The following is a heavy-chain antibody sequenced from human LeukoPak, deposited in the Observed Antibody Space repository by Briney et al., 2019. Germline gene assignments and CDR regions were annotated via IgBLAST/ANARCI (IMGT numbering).Heavy chain of an antibody. V-gene: IGHV1-69*05. D-gene: IGHD2-15*01. CDR1: GGTFSSYA. CDR3: ARSPNPSGGTGYNWFDP. CDR2: IIPISGTA. J-gene: IGHJ5*02. Sequence: SVKVSCKASGGTFSSYAISWVRQAPGQGLEWMGGIIPISGTANYAQKFQGRVTITTDESTSTAYMELSSLRSEDTAVYYCARSPNPSGGTGYNWFDPWGQGTLVTVSS.